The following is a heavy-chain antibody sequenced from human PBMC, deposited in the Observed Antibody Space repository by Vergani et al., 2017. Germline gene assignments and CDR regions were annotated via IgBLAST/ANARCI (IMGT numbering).Heavy chain of an antibody. CDR1: GFTFSSYS. V-gene: IGHV3-21*01. Sequence: EVQLLESGGSLKQPGGSVRLSCAASGFTFSSYSMNWVRQAPGKGLEWVSSISGSSIYIYYADSLKGRFTISRDNAKNSLYLQMNSLRAEDTAVYYCARSYCSSASCYPEPWGQGTLVTVSS. J-gene: IGHJ5*02. CDR2: ISGSSIYI. D-gene: IGHD2-2*01. CDR3: ARSYCSSASCYPEP.